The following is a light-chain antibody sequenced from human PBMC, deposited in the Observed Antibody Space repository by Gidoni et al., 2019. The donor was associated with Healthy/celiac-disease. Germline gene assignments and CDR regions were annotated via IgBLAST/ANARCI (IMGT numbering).Light chain of an antibody. J-gene: IGKJ1*01. CDR2: GAS. V-gene: IGKV3-15*01. CDR3: QQYSNWPRT. CDR1: QSVAGS. Sequence: EIVMTQSPASLSVSPGERATLSCRASQSVAGSLAWYQQKPGQAPRLLIYGASTRATGIPARFSGSGSGTEFTLTISSLQSEDFAVYYCQQYSNWPRTFGQGTKVEIK.